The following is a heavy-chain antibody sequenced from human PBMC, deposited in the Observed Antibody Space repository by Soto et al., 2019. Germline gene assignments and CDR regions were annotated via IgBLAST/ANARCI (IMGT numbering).Heavy chain of an antibody. Sequence: PSETLSLTCTVSGGPIISFFWSWIRQPAGKGLEWIGRIYTSGNTNHNPSLKSRVTMSVDTSQNLFSLKLTSVTAADTAVYFCAREEQVGYFDYWGQGALVTVSS. CDR1: GGPIISFF. V-gene: IGHV4-4*07. D-gene: IGHD6-6*01. CDR2: IYTSGNT. J-gene: IGHJ4*02. CDR3: AREEQVGYFDY.